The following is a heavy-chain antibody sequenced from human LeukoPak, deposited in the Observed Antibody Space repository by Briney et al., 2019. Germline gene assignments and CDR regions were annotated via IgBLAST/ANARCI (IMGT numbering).Heavy chain of an antibody. CDR2: INHSGST. D-gene: IGHD3-22*01. J-gene: IGHJ4*02. CDR3: ARGLYYYDSSGYPKEYYFDY. V-gene: IGHV4-34*01. Sequence: PSETLSLTCAVYGGSFSGYYWSWIRQPPRKGLEWIGEINHSGSTNYNPSLKSRVTISVDTSKNQFSLKLSSVTAADTAVYYCARGLYYYDSSGYPKEYYFDYWGQGPLVTVSS. CDR1: GGSFSGYY.